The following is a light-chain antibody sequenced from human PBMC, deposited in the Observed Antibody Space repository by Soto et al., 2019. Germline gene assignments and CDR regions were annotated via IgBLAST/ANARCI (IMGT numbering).Light chain of an antibody. J-gene: IGKJ3*01. CDR3: QQRSNWPLT. V-gene: IGKV3-11*01. CDR1: QSISSY. Sequence: EIVLTQSPATLSLSPGARAPLSCRARQSISSYLAWYQQQPGQAPRLLIYDASNRATGIPARFSGSGSGTDFTLTISSLEPEDSAVYYCQQRSNWPLTFGPGTKVDIK. CDR2: DAS.